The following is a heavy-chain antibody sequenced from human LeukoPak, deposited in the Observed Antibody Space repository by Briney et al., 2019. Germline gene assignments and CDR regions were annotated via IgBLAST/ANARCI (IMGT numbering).Heavy chain of an antibody. V-gene: IGHV4-59*08. CDR1: GGSISSYY. Sequence: SETLSLTCTVSGGSISSYYWSWLRQPPGEGLEWIGYINGSGTTNYNPSLKSRVTISVDRSENRFSLKMKSVAAADTAEYYCARHVGLSSSTADYFDYWGQGTLVTVSS. D-gene: IGHD6-6*01. J-gene: IGHJ4*02. CDR2: INGSGTT. CDR3: ARHVGLSSSTADYFDY.